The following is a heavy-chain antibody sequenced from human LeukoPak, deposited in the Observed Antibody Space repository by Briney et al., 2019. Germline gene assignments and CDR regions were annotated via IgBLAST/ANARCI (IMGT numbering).Heavy chain of an antibody. V-gene: IGHV3-53*01. CDR2: IYSGGST. J-gene: IGHJ3*02. CDR1: GFTFSSYW. D-gene: IGHD6-6*01. CDR3: AREGYSSSSNAFDI. Sequence: PGGSLRLSCAASGFTFSSYWMSWVRQAPGKGLEWVSVIYSGGSTYYADSVKGRFTISRDNSKNTLYLQMNSLRAEDTAVYYCAREGYSSSSNAFDIWGQGTMVTVSS.